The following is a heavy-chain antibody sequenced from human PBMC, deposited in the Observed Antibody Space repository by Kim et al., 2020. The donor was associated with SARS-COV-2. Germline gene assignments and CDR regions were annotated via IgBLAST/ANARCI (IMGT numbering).Heavy chain of an antibody. CDR3: AKVRYSSGGVAEYFQH. D-gene: IGHD6-19*01. Sequence: VKGRLTISRDNSKTTLYLQMNSLRAEDTAVYYCAKVRYSSGGVAEYFQHWGQGTLVTVSS. J-gene: IGHJ1*01. V-gene: IGHV3-23*01.